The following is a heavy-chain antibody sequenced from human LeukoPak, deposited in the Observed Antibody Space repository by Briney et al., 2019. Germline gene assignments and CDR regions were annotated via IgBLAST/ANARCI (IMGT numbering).Heavy chain of an antibody. Sequence: GGSLRLSCAASGFTFSSYSMKWVRQAPGKGLEWVSFIGSSISYISYADSVKGRFTISRDNAKNTLYLQLNSLRPEDTAVYYCARDYSSWFDYWGQGTLVTVSS. CDR1: GFTFSSYS. CDR3: ARDYSSWFDY. V-gene: IGHV3-21*01. D-gene: IGHD6-6*01. CDR2: IGSSISYI. J-gene: IGHJ4*02.